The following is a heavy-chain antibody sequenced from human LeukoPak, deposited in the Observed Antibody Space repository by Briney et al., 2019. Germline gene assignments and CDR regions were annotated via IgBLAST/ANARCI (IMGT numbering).Heavy chain of an antibody. V-gene: IGHV4-59*08. Sequence: SETLSLTCTVSDGSISNYYWSWIRQPPGKGLEWIGYISYSGYPNYNPSLKSRVTMFVDMSKNQFSLRLSSVTAADTAVYYCARHRAYSSSSPFDYWGQGTLVTVSS. D-gene: IGHD6-6*01. CDR3: ARHRAYSSSSPFDY. CDR2: ISYSGYP. CDR1: DGSISNYY. J-gene: IGHJ4*02.